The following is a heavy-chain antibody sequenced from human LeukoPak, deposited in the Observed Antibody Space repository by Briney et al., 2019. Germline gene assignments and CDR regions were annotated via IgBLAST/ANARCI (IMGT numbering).Heavy chain of an antibody. CDR3: ARDQRYCSSSSCPWEPFDY. D-gene: IGHD2-2*01. V-gene: IGHV3-7*05. Sequence: GGSLRLSCAASGFTFSSYSINWVRQAPGKGLEWVANIKQDGSEKYYVDSVKGRFTISRDNAKNSLYLQMNSLRAEDTAVYYCARDQRYCSSSSCPWEPFDYWGQGTLVTVSS. CDR2: IKQDGSEK. CDR1: GFTFSSYS. J-gene: IGHJ4*02.